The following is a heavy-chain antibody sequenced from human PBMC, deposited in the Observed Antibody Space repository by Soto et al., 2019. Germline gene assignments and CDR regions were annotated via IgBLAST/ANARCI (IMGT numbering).Heavy chain of an antibody. D-gene: IGHD4-17*01. CDR1: GFDFSYYT. V-gene: IGHV3-21*02. CDR3: ARLRSDAFDI. J-gene: IGHJ3*02. CDR2: ISASSSHK. Sequence: EVQLVESGGRLVKPGESLRLSCVDSGFDFSYYTMNWVRQAPGKGLEWVSAISASSSHKYSADSVRGRFTFSRDNANNSLYLQMNNLRVEDTAGYYCARLRSDAFDIWGQGTLVTVSS.